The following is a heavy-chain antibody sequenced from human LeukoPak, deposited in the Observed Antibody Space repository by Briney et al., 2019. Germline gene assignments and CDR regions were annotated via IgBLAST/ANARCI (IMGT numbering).Heavy chain of an antibody. CDR3: ARRAGAYSHPYDY. D-gene: IGHD4/OR15-4a*01. Sequence: GGSLRLSCTVSGFTVSSDSMSWVRQAPGKGLEWVSFIYSGGSTHYSDSVKGRFTISRDNSKNTPYLQMNSLRAEDTAVYYCARRAGAYSHPYDYWGQGTLVTVSS. CDR1: GFTVSSDS. V-gene: IGHV3-53*01. CDR2: IYSGGST. J-gene: IGHJ4*02.